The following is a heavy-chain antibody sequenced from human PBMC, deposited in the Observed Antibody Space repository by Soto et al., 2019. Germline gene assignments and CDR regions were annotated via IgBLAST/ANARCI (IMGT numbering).Heavy chain of an antibody. Sequence: EVQLLDSGGGLVQPGGSLRLSCAASGFTFSSSAMSWVRQAPGKGLEWVSAVSGSGGTTYYADYVRGRFTISRDNSKNTQYLQMNSLRADDTAIYFCARCTVDTIFNSGWCHYLDPWGHGTLVTGSS. V-gene: IGHV3-23*01. CDR3: ARCTVDTIFNSGWCHYLDP. D-gene: IGHD6-19*01. CDR2: VSGSGGTT. CDR1: GFTFSSSA. J-gene: IGHJ5*02.